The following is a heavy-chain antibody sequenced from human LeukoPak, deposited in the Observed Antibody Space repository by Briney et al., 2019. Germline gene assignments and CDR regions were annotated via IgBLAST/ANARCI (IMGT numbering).Heavy chain of an antibody. J-gene: IGHJ3*01. Sequence: GGSLRLSCAASGFTFTDFAMNWVRQAPGRGLEWVPTISASGTVTYYADSVKGRCTISRDYSKNTVYLQMNSLRADDTAVYYCARRSGYYWDAFDVWGQGTMVTVSS. V-gene: IGHV3-23*01. CDR3: ARRSGYYWDAFDV. CDR1: GFTFTDFA. D-gene: IGHD3-22*01. CDR2: ISASGTVT.